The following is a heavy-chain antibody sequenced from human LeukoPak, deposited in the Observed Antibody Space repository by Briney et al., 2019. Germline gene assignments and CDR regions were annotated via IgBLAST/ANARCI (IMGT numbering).Heavy chain of an antibody. V-gene: IGHV1-8*01. Sequence: GASVKVSCKASGYTFTSYDINWVRQATGQGLEWMGWMNPNSGNTGYAQKFQGRVTMTRNTSISTAYMELSSLRSEDTAVYYCARGRGRITMVRGSNNWFDPWGQGTLVTVSS. D-gene: IGHD3-10*01. CDR2: MNPNSGNT. CDR1: GYTFTSYD. J-gene: IGHJ5*02. CDR3: ARGRGRITMVRGSNNWFDP.